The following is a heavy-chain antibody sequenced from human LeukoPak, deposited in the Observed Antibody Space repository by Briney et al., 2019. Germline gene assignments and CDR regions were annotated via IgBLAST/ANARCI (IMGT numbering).Heavy chain of an antibody. CDR1: GYTFTSYG. D-gene: IGHD2-15*01. J-gene: IGHJ6*02. CDR2: ISAYNGNT. Sequence: GASVKVSCKASGYTFTSYGISWVRQAPGQGLEWMGWISAYNGNTNYAQKLQGRVTMTTDTSTSTAYMGLRSLRSDDTAVYYCARDFRVGGYCSGGSCYSDYYGMDVWGQGTTVTVSS. V-gene: IGHV1-18*04. CDR3: ARDFRVGGYCSGGSCYSDYYGMDV.